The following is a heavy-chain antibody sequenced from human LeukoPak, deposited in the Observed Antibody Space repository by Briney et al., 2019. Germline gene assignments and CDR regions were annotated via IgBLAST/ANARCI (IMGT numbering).Heavy chain of an antibody. D-gene: IGHD2-2*01. CDR2: IIPIFGIA. CDR3: AGEKGDIVVVPAARSWFDP. J-gene: IGHJ5*02. CDR1: GGTFSSYA. Sequence: ASVKVSCKAFGGTFSSYAISWVRQAPGQGLEWMGRIIPIFGIANYAQKFQGRVTITADKSTSTAYMELSSLRSEDTAVYYCAGEKGDIVVVPAARSWFDPWGQGTLVTVSS. V-gene: IGHV1-69*04.